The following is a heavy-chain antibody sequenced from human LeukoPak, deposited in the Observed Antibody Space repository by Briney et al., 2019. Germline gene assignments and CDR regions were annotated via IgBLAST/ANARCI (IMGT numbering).Heavy chain of an antibody. V-gene: IGHV3-30*02. CDR3: AKEGSGWYYLDY. CDR2: IESDGTKE. Sequence: PGGSLRLSCAASGFRFSSYDIHWVRQAPGMGLEWVTFIESDGTKEYYADSVKGRFTISRDNSKNTVYVQMNTLRAEDTAVYYCAKEGSGWYYLDYWGQGTVVTVSS. CDR1: GFRFSSYD. D-gene: IGHD6-19*01. J-gene: IGHJ4*02.